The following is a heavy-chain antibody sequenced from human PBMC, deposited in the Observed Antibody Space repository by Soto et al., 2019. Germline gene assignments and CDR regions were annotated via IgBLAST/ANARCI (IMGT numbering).Heavy chain of an antibody. D-gene: IGHD6-19*01. CDR3: ARDSFTSGWNTGCWFDP. V-gene: IGHV1-18*04. J-gene: IGHJ5*02. CDR1: GYTFTSYG. CDR2: ISAYNGNT. Sequence: RASVKVSCKASGYTFTSYGISWVRQAPGQGLEWMGWISAYNGNTNYAQKLQGRVTMTTDTSTSTAYMELRSLRSDDTPVYYCARDSFTSGWNTGCWFDPWGQGSLVTVSS.